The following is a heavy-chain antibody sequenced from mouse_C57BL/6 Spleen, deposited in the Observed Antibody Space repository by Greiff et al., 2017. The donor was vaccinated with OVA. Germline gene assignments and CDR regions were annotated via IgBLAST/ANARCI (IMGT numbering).Heavy chain of an antibody. V-gene: IGHV14-3*01. CDR1: GFDIKNTY. D-gene: IGHD1-1*01. CDR2: IDPANGNT. Sequence: VQLQQSVAELVRPGASVKLSCTASGFDIKNTYMHWVKQRPEQGLEWIGRIDPANGNTKYAPKFQGKATITADTSSNTAYLQLSSLTSEDTAIYYCASNYGSGYDWFAYWGQGTLVTVSA. CDR3: ASNYGSGYDWFAY. J-gene: IGHJ3*01.